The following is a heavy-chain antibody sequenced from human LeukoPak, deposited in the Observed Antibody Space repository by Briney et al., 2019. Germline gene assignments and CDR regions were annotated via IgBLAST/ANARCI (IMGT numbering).Heavy chain of an antibody. J-gene: IGHJ4*02. V-gene: IGHV3-7*01. CDR3: ARDEPYSGIIDY. Sequence: PGGSLRLSCTASGLTFGDYAMSWFRQAPGKGLEWVANIKQDGSEKYYVDSVKGRFTISRDNAKNSLYLQMNSLRAEDTAVYYCARDEPYSGIIDYWGQGTLVTVSS. CDR2: IKQDGSEK. D-gene: IGHD2-21*01. CDR1: GLTFGDYA.